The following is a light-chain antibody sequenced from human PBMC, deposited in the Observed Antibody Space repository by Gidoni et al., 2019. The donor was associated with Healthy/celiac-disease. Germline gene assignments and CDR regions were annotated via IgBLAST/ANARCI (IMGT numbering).Light chain of an antibody. V-gene: IGKV3-20*01. CDR1: QSVSSSY. Sequence: DIVLTQSPGTLSLSPGERATLSCRASQSVSSSYLAWYQQKPGQDPRLLIYGASSRATGIPARCSGSGSGTDFTITISRLEPEDFAVYYCQQYGSSTGTFGQGTKVEIK. J-gene: IGKJ1*01. CDR3: QQYGSSTGT. CDR2: GAS.